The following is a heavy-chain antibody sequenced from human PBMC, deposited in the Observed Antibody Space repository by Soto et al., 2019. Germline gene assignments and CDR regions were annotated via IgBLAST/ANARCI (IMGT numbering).Heavy chain of an antibody. Sequence: EVQLVESGGGLVRPGRSLRLSCAASGFTFDDYAMHWVRQAPGKGLEWVSGISWNSGTKDYADSVKGRFTISRDNAKNCLYLQMNSLGVEDTALYYCVKDSTISRAGWFDPWGQGTLVTVSS. CDR1: GFTFDDYA. V-gene: IGHV3-9*01. CDR3: VKDSTISRAGWFDP. CDR2: ISWNSGTK. D-gene: IGHD6-13*01. J-gene: IGHJ5*02.